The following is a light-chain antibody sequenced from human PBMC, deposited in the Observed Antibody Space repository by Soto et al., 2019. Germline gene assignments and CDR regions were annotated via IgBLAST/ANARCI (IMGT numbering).Light chain of an antibody. Sequence: EIVLTQSPGTLSLSPVERATLSCRASQSVSSSYLAWYQQKPGQAPRLLIYGASSRATGIPDRFSGSGSGTEFTLTISRLEPEDFALYYCQQYGSSPWTFGQGTKVEIK. J-gene: IGKJ1*01. V-gene: IGKV3-20*01. CDR2: GAS. CDR1: QSVSSSY. CDR3: QQYGSSPWT.